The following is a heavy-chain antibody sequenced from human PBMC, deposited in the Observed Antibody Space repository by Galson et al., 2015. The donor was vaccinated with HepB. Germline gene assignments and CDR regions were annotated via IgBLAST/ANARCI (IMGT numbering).Heavy chain of an antibody. CDR2: ISYDGSNK. V-gene: IGHV3-30-3*01. Sequence: SLRLSCAASGFTFSSYAMHWVRQAPGKGLEWVAVISYDGSNKYYADSVKGRFTISRDNSKNTLYLQMNSLRAEDTAVYYCATPGGYSSSSEDYYYGMDVWGQGTTVTVSS. CDR1: GFTFSSYA. J-gene: IGHJ6*02. D-gene: IGHD6-6*01. CDR3: ATPGGYSSSSEDYYYGMDV.